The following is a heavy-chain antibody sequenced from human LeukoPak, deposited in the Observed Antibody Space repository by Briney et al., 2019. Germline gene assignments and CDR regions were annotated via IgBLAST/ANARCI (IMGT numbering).Heavy chain of an antibody. CDR2: ISSSSTT. CDR1: GFTFSNYG. V-gene: IGHV3-48*02. J-gene: IGHJ4*02. Sequence: QPGGSLRLSCAASGFTFSNYGMNWVRQAPGKGLEWVSYISSSSTTNYADSVKGRFTISRDNAKSSLYLQMNSLRDEDSAVYYCATSNWDWGQGTLVTVSS. D-gene: IGHD1-1*01. CDR3: ATSNWD.